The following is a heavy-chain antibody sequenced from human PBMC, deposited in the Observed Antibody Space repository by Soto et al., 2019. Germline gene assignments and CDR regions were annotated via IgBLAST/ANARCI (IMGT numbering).Heavy chain of an antibody. CDR3: ATDISIAAAVPRY. CDR2: ISGSGGST. V-gene: IGHV3-23*01. Sequence: GGSLRLSCAASGFTFNTYAMNWVRQAPGKGLEWVSAISGSGGSTYYADSVKGRFTVSRDNSKNTLYLQMNSLRADDTALYYCATDISIAAAVPRYWGQGTPVTVSS. D-gene: IGHD6-13*01. J-gene: IGHJ4*02. CDR1: GFTFNTYA.